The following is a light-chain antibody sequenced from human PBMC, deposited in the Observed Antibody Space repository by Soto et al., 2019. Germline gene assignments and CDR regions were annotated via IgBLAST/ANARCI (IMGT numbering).Light chain of an antibody. CDR2: DAS. J-gene: IGKJ1*01. CDR1: QSVGRSY. V-gene: IGKV3-20*01. CDR3: QQYGSSPTT. Sequence: EIVLTQSPGTLSLSPGERATLSCRASQSVGRSYLAWHQQKPGQAPRLLIYDASNRPADIPDRFSGSGSGTDFTLSISRLEREDFAVYFCQQYGSSPTTFGQGNKVEI.